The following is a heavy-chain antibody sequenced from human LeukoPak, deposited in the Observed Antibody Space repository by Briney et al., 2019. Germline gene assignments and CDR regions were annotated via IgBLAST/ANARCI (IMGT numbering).Heavy chain of an antibody. Sequence: PSETLSLTCTVSGGSISSYYWSWIRQPAGKGLEWIGRIYTSGSTNYNPSLKSRVTMSVDTSKNQFSLKLSSVTAADPAVYYCARDQKFGVVIITHAFDIWGQGTMVTVSS. V-gene: IGHV4-4*07. CDR2: IYTSGST. D-gene: IGHD3-3*01. CDR3: ARDQKFGVVIITHAFDI. J-gene: IGHJ3*02. CDR1: GGSISSYY.